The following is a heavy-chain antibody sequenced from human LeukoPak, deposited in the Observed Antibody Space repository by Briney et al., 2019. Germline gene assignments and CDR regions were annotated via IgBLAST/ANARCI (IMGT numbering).Heavy chain of an antibody. D-gene: IGHD1-7*01. CDR3: AKDMELELLGWFDY. J-gene: IGHJ4*02. CDR2: ISWNSGSI. CDR1: GYTLTELS. V-gene: IGHV3-9*03. Sequence: SCKVSGYTLTELSMHWVRQAPGKGLEWVSGISWNSGSIGYADSVKGRFTISRDNAKNSLYLQMNSLRAEDMALYYCAKDMELELLGWFDYWGQGTLVTVSS.